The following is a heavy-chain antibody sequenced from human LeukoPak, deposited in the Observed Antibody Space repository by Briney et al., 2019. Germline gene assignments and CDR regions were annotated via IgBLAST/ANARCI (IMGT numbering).Heavy chain of an antibody. Sequence: ASVKVSCKASGYTFTSYAMNWVRQAPGQGLEWMGWINTNTGNPTYAQGFTGRFVFSLDTSVSTAYLQISSLKAEDTAVYYCARDLFNYYGSGSYYNRHFQHWGQGTLVTVSS. J-gene: IGHJ1*01. CDR3: ARDLFNYYGSGSYYNRHFQH. V-gene: IGHV7-4-1*02. CDR1: GYTFTSYA. D-gene: IGHD3-10*01. CDR2: INTNTGNP.